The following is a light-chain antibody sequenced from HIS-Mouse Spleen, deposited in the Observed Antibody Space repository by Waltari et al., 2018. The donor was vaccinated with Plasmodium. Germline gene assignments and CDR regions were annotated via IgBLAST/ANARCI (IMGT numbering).Light chain of an antibody. CDR3: SSYAGSNNWV. J-gene: IGLJ3*02. CDR2: EVS. CDR1: SSDVGGYNY. V-gene: IGLV2-8*01. Sequence: QSALTQPTSASGSPGQSVHISCTGTSSDVGGYNYVAWYQQHPGKAPKLMIYEVSKRPSGVPDRFSGSKSGNTASLTVSGLQAEDEADYYCSSYAGSNNWVFGGGTKLTVL.